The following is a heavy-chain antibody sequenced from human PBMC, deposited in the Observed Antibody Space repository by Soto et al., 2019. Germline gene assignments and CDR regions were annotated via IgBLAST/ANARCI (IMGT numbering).Heavy chain of an antibody. D-gene: IGHD6-6*01. CDR2: ISGSGGST. CDR3: AKGKGSSSFCYFDY. J-gene: IGHJ4*02. CDR1: GFTFSSYA. Sequence: PXEALVLSCAASGFTFSSYAMSWVRQAAGKGLEWVSDISGSGGSTNYADSVKGRFTISRDNSKNTLYLQMNSLRAEDTAVYYCAKGKGSSSFCYFDYSGQGTLVTV. V-gene: IGHV3-23*01.